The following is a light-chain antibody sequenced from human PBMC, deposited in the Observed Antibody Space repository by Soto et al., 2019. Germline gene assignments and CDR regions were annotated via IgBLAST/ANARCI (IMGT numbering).Light chain of an antibody. Sequence: VLTQPPSVSGAPGQRVTISCTGSSSNIGAGYDVHWYQQLPGTAPKLLIYGNSNRPSGVPDRFSGSKSGTSASLAITGLQAEDEADYYCQSYDSSLSGPVFGGGTKLTVL. CDR1: SSNIGAGYD. J-gene: IGLJ3*02. CDR2: GNS. V-gene: IGLV1-40*01. CDR3: QSYDSSLSGPV.